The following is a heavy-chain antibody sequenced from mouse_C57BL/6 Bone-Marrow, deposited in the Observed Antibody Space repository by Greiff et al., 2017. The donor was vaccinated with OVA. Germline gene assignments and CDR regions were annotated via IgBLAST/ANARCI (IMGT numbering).Heavy chain of an antibody. D-gene: IGHD1-1*01. CDR2: IDPENGDT. CDR3: TTETTVVHDY. CDR1: GFNIKDDY. V-gene: IGHV14-4*01. J-gene: IGHJ2*01. Sequence: EVQLVESGAELVRPGASVKLSCTASGFNIKDDYMHWVKQRPEQGLEWIGWIDPENGDTEYASKFQGKATITADTSSNTAYLQLSSLTSEDTAVYYCTTETTVVHDYWGQGTTLTVSS.